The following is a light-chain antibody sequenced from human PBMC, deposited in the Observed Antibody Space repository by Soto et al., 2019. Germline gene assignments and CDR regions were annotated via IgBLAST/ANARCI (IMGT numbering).Light chain of an antibody. CDR1: SRDIGASNL. CDR3: YSFTGIPTSLFV. Sequence: QSALTQPASVSGSPGQSITISCTGTSRDIGASNLVSWYQQYPGKAPKLMIYEVTKRPSGISYRFSGSKSGNTACLTISGLQPEDEADYYCYSFTGIPTSLFVFGTGIKLTAL. V-gene: IGLV2-23*02. CDR2: EVT. J-gene: IGLJ1*01.